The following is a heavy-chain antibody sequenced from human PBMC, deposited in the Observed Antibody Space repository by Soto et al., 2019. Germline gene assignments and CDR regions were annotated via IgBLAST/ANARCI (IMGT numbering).Heavy chain of an antibody. CDR2: INSDGSST. V-gene: IGHV3-74*01. J-gene: IGHJ4*02. CDR3: AGWSSIAARSLLYYFDY. D-gene: IGHD6-6*01. Sequence: GGSLRLSCAASGFTFSSYWMHWVRQAPGKGLVWVSRINSDGSSTSYADSVKGRFTISRDNAKNTLYLQMNSLRAEDTAVYYCAGWSSIAARSLLYYFDYWGQVTLVTVSS. CDR1: GFTFSSYW.